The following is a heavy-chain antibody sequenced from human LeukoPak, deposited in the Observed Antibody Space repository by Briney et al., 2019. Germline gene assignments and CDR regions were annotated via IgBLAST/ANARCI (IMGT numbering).Heavy chain of an antibody. CDR2: VNADGCNT. J-gene: IGHJ4*02. CDR1: GFTFDNYR. V-gene: IGHV3-23*01. Sequence: PGGSLPLSCAASGFTFDNYRMSWVRQPPGKGLESVSPVNADGCNTYYADPVKGRFTIHRDNSKSTQILQMNSLRVEDTALYYCTKRVKYGGTWDHFADWGQGTLVTVSS. CDR3: TKRVKYGGTWDHFAD. D-gene: IGHD1-26*01.